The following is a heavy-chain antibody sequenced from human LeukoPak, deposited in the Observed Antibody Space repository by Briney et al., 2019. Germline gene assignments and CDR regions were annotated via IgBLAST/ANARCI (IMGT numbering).Heavy chain of an antibody. D-gene: IGHD3-22*01. J-gene: IGHJ4*02. CDR2: IYYSGST. CDR1: GGSISSGGYY. CDR3: ASLNDYYDSSLTFDY. Sequence: SQTLSLTCTVSGGSISSGGYYWGWIRQPPGKGLEWIGSIYYSGSTYYNPSLKSRVTISVDTSKNQFSLKLSSVTAADTAVYYCASLNDYYDSSLTFDYWGQGTLVTVSS. V-gene: IGHV4-39*01.